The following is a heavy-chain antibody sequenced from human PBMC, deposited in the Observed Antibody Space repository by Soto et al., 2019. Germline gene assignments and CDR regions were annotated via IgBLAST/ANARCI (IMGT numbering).Heavy chain of an antibody. V-gene: IGHV3-33*08. CDR3: ATTPHKYSSGWYYFDY. CDR2: IWYDGSNK. CDR1: GFTFSSYG. Sequence: GGSLRLSCAPSGFTFSSYGMHWVRQAPGKGLEWVAVIWYDGSNKYYADSVKGRFTISRDNSKNTLYLLMNSLRAEDTAVYYCATTPHKYSSGWYYFDYWGQGTLVTVSS. J-gene: IGHJ4*02. D-gene: IGHD6-19*01.